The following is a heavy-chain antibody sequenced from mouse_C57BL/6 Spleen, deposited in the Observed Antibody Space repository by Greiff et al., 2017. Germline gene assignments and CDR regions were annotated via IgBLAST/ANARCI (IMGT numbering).Heavy chain of an antibody. CDR2: IDPSDSYT. CDR1: GYTFTSYW. Sequence: QVQLQQPGAELVRPGTSVKLSCKASGYTFTSYWMHWVKQRPGQGLEWIGVIDPSDSYTNYNQKFKGKATLTADTSSSTAYMQLSSLTSEDSAVYYCARSITTVVATKYYAMDYWGQGTSVTVSS. V-gene: IGHV1-59*01. J-gene: IGHJ4*01. CDR3: ARSITTVVATKYYAMDY. D-gene: IGHD1-1*01.